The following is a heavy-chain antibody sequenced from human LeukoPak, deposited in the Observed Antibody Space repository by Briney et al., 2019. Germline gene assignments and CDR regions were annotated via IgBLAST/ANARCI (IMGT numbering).Heavy chain of an antibody. CDR1: GDSTNSYY. D-gene: IGHD3-16*01. CDR2: ISYSGDT. V-gene: IGHV4-59*01. Sequence: PSETLSLTCTVSGDSTNSYYWSWIRQSPGKGLEWIGYISYSGDTVDNPSLNSRVTISINTSKNQFSLKLSSVSAADTAVYYCARVGRGDHTWGSYSFDSWGQGTLVTVSS. CDR3: ARVGRGDHTWGSYSFDS. J-gene: IGHJ4*02.